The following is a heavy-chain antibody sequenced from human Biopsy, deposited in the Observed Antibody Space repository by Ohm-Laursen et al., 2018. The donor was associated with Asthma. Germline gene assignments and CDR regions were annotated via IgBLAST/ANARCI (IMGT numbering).Heavy chain of an antibody. V-gene: IGHV3-30*04. CDR2: ISYDGRNT. J-gene: IGHJ6*02. D-gene: IGHD3-10*01. Sequence: GQTLSLTCAASGFTFDNYTMHWVRQAPGKGLEWVTIISYDGRNTYYADSVEGRFTISRDNSKNTLFLQMSSLRPEDTAVYYCARGGLHYYGYYGMDVWGQGTTVTVSS. CDR3: ARGGLHYYGYYGMDV. CDR1: GFTFDNYT.